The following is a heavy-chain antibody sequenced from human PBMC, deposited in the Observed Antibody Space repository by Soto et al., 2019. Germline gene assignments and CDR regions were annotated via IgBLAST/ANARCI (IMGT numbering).Heavy chain of an antibody. D-gene: IGHD6-13*01. CDR1: GFTFSDYY. Sequence: GGSLRLSCAASGFTFSDYYMTWIRQAPGEGLEWVSYISTTSDYTNYADSVKGRFTISRDNAKNSLYLQMNSLRAEDTAVYYCARDRDLTSSWSFDYWGQGTLVTVSS. J-gene: IGHJ4*02. CDR2: ISTTSDYT. V-gene: IGHV3-11*06. CDR3: ARDRDLTSSWSFDY.